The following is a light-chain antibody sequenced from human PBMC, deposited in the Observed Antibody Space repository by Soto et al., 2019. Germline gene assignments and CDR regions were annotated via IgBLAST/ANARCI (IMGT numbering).Light chain of an antibody. CDR3: QVWDSGSDQVV. Sequence: SYELTQPPSVSVAPGQTARVTRGGSNIEGKSVHWYQRKPGQAPVLVVYADSDRPSGIPGRFSGSNSENTATLTISRVEAGDEADYYCQVWDSGSDQVVFGGGTKLTVL. CDR2: ADS. V-gene: IGLV3-21*02. J-gene: IGLJ2*01. CDR1: NIEGKS.